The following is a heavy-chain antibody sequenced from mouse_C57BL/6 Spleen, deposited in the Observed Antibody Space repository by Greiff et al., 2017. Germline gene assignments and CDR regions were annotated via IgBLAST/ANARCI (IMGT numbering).Heavy chain of an antibody. CDR1: GYTFTDYY. Sequence: QVQLQQSGPELVKPGASVKISCKASGYTFTDYYINWVKQRPGQGLEWIGWIFPGSGSTYYNEKFKGKATLTVDKSSSTAYMLLSRLTSEDSAVYFCSRSIGTTALDYWGQGTTLTVSS. V-gene: IGHV1-75*01. D-gene: IGHD1-1*01. CDR3: SRSIGTTALDY. J-gene: IGHJ2*01. CDR2: IFPGSGST.